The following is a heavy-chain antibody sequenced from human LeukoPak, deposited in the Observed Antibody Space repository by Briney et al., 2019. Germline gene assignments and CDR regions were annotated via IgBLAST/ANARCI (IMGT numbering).Heavy chain of an antibody. J-gene: IGHJ3*01. CDR3: ARDSSPYCGDDCYFDAFDL. D-gene: IGHD2-21*02. V-gene: IGHV3-7*03. CDR1: EFTFGSYW. CDR2: INRDGSKN. Sequence: GGSLRLSCAASEFTFGSYWTTWVRQAPGKGLEWVSNINRDGSKNHFVDSVKGRFTISRDNAKNFLYLQMNSLRAEDTAVYFCARDSSPYCGDDCYFDAFDLWGQGTVVTVSS.